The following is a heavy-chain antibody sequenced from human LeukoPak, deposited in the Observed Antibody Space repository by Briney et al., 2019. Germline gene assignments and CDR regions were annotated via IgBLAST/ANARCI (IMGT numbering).Heavy chain of an antibody. D-gene: IGHD6-6*01. CDR3: ARGGSGSSTWFDP. CDR2: INPSSGGT. J-gene: IGHJ5*02. V-gene: IGHV1-2*02. CDR1: GYTFTDYY. Sequence: GASVKVSCKASGYTFTDYYMHWVRQAPGQGLEWMGWINPSSGGTNYAQKFQGRVTVTRDTSISTAYMDLSRLRSDDTAVYYCARGGSGSSTWFDPWGQGTLVTVSS.